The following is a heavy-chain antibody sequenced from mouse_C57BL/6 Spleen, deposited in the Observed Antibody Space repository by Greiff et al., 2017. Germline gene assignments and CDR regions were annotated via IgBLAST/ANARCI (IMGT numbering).Heavy chain of an antibody. J-gene: IGHJ2*01. D-gene: IGHD1-1*01. CDR2: IDPEDGDT. CDR1: GFNIKDYY. V-gene: IGHV14-1*01. Sequence: EVQLQQSGAELVRPGASVKLSCTASGFNIKDYYMHWVKQRPEQGLEWIGRIDPEDGDTEYAPKFQGKATMTADTSSNTAYLQLSSLTSEDTAVCYCTTLITTVVAPYYFDYWGQGTTLTVSS. CDR3: TTLITTVVAPYYFDY.